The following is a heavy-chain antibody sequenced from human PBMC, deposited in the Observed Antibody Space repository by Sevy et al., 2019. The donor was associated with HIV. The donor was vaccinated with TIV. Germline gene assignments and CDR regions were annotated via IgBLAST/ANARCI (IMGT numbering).Heavy chain of an antibody. V-gene: IGHV3-21*01. D-gene: IGHD3-3*01. CDR2: IISSSSYI. CDR1: GFTFSSYS. Sequence: GGSLRLSCAASGFTFSSYSMNWVRQAPGKGLEWVSSIISSSSYIYYADSVKGRFTISRDNAKNSLFLQMNSLIAEDTAVYYCARDSRDFWSGSLYDYWGQGTLVTVSS. J-gene: IGHJ4*02. CDR3: ARDSRDFWSGSLYDY.